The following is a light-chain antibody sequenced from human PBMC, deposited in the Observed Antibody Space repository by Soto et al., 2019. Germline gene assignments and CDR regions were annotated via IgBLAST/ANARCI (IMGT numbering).Light chain of an antibody. V-gene: IGKV3-11*01. Sequence: EIVLTQSPATLYLSPGERATLSCRASQSISSYLAWYQQKPGQAPRLLIYDASNRATDIPARFSGSGSGTDFTLTISSLEPEDCAVYYCQQRSNLPPITFGQGTRLEIK. J-gene: IGKJ5*01. CDR1: QSISSY. CDR3: QQRSNLPPIT. CDR2: DAS.